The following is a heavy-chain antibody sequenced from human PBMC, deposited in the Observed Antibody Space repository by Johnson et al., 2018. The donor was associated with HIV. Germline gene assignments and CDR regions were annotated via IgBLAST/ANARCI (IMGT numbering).Heavy chain of an antibody. CDR1: GFTFSNAW. CDR3: TTPGYDTEDAFDI. CDR2: IKSKTDGGTT. D-gene: IGHD3-9*01. Sequence: VQLVESGGGLVKPGGSLRLSCAASGFTFSNAWMSWVRQAPGKGLEWVGRIKSKTDGGTTDYAAPVKGRFTISRDDSKNTLYLQMNSLKPEDTAVYYCTTPGYDTEDAFDIWGQGTMVTVSS. J-gene: IGHJ3*02. V-gene: IGHV3-15*01.